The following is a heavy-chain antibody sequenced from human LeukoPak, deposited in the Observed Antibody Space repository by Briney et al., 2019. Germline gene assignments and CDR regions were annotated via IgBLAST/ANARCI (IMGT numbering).Heavy chain of an antibody. Sequence: ASAKVSCKASGYTFTSYGISWVRQAPGQGLEWMGWISAYNGNTNYAQKLQGRVTMTTDTSTSTAYMELRSLRSDDTAVYYCARVQVYCSSTSCSPGRDPFDYWGQGTLVTVSS. CDR3: ARVQVYCSSTSCSPGRDPFDY. V-gene: IGHV1-18*01. CDR1: GYTFTSYG. CDR2: ISAYNGNT. D-gene: IGHD2-2*01. J-gene: IGHJ4*02.